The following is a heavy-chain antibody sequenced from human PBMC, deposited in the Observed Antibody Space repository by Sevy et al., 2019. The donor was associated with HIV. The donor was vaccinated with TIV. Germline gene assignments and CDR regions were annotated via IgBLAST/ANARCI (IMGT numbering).Heavy chain of an antibody. CDR3: AGRVPGDNWFDP. CDR1: GDSMNTYY. CDR2: ILYSGNT. J-gene: IGHJ5*02. V-gene: IGHV4-59*01. Sequence: SETLSLTCTVTGDSMNTYYWAWIRQPPGKSLEWVGYILYSGNTEYSPSLKSRVTMALGKSKNEVSLRLSSVTAADTAVYYCAGRVPGDNWFDPWGQGRLVTVSS.